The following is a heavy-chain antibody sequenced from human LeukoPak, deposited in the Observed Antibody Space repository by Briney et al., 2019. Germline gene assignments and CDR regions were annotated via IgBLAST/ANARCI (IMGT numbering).Heavy chain of an antibody. Sequence: GGSLRLSCAASGFTFSSYWMYWVRQAPGKGLVWVSRINSDGSDTSYADSVQGRSTISRDNAKNTPYLQMNSLRAEDTAVYYCASCVAVPGLPDYWGQGTLVTVSS. J-gene: IGHJ4*02. CDR3: ASCVAVPGLPDY. V-gene: IGHV3-74*01. CDR1: GFTFSSYW. CDR2: INSDGSDT. D-gene: IGHD6-19*01.